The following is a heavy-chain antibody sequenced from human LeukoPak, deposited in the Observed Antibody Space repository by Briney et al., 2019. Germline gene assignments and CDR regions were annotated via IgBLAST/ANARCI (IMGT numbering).Heavy chain of an antibody. J-gene: IGHJ4*02. Sequence: SETLSLTCAVYSGSVSCYYWGWLRQPPGKGLEWIGEINHSGSTNYNPSLKSRVTISVDTSKNQFSLKLSSVTAADTAVYYCARTTIRITLSVVANRAFDYWGQGTLVTVSS. CDR1: SGSVSCYY. D-gene: IGHD3-22*01. CDR2: INHSGST. V-gene: IGHV4-34*01. CDR3: ARTTIRITLSVVANRAFDY.